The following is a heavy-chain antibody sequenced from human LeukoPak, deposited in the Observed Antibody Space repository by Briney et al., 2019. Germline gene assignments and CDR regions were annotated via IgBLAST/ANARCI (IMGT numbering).Heavy chain of an antibody. CDR1: GGIFNSSA. CDR2: IIPVFDTE. V-gene: IGHV1-69*06. J-gene: IGHJ3*02. Sequence: SVKVSCKASGGIFNSSAISWVRQAPGQGLEWMGRIIPVFDTEEYAHKFQGRLTIVADMSTSTVFMDMSDLNSDDTAVYYCVRDKRWLVPEEGAFDMLGQGTIVTDSP. D-gene: IGHD6-19*01. CDR3: VRDKRWLVPEEGAFDM.